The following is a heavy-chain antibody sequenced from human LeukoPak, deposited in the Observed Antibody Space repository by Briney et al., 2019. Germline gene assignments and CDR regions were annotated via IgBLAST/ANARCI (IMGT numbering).Heavy chain of an antibody. Sequence: GGSLRLSCAASRFSFRNYAMSWVRQAPGRGLEWLSIISGTADSKYYADSVKGRFTISRDNPRSTLYLEMNILRAEDTAVYYCAKADATIGGAFDTWGKGTMVIVSS. CDR1: RFSFRNYA. V-gene: IGHV3-23*01. J-gene: IGHJ3*02. CDR2: ISGTADSK. CDR3: AKADATIGGAFDT. D-gene: IGHD3-16*01.